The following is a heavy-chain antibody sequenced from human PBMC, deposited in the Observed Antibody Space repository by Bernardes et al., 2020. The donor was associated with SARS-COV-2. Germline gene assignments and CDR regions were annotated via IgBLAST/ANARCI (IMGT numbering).Heavy chain of an antibody. CDR3: ARLSVSYDDH. V-gene: IGHV3-11*01. D-gene: IGHD3-16*01. Sequence: GRFTISRDNAKNFLYLQMNSLRAEDTAVYYCARLSVSYDDHWGQGTLVTVSS. J-gene: IGHJ4*02.